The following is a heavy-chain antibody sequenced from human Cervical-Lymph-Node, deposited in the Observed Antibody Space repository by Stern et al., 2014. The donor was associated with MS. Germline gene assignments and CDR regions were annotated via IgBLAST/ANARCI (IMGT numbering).Heavy chain of an antibody. CDR1: RVTVRSDF. D-gene: IGHD6-6*01. CDR3: AIDPSSSGDLAY. CDR2: IYSGWST. Sequence: VKLEEYGGCLIPLGGTLRRSCAVPRVTVRSDFMTWVRQAPGKGLVWVSHIYSGWSTCYADSVKRRFIISRDTSKNTLHLQMNALRVEDTAVYYCAIDPSSSGDLAYWGQGSLVTVSS. J-gene: IGHJ4*02. V-gene: IGHV3-53*01.